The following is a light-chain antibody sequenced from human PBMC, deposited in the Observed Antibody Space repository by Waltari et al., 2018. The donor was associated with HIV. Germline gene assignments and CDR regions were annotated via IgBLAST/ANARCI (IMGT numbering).Light chain of an antibody. J-gene: IGLJ2*01. Sequence: QSALTQPASLSGSPGRPPTTSCPGTSSYVARINLVTWYHQHRGKAPKLMIYEVNKRPSWVSNRFSGSKSGNTASLTMSGLQAEDEADYYCCSYGGSDTYVVFGGGTKLTVL. V-gene: IGLV2-23*02. CDR1: SSYVARINL. CDR3: CSYGGSDTYVV. CDR2: EVN.